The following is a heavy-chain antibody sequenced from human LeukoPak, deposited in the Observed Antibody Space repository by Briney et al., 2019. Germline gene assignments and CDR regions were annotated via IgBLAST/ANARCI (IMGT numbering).Heavy chain of an antibody. CDR3: ARGLGLYDYGGNIDF. CDR1: GFTFSSYW. CDR2: VSSSSRTI. D-gene: IGHD4-23*01. J-gene: IGHJ4*02. Sequence: SGGPLRLSCAASGFTFSSYWMSWIRQAPGKGLVWVSYVSSSSRTIYYADSVKGRFTISRDNAKNSLYLQMNSLRAEDTAVYYCARGLGLYDYGGNIDFWGQGTLVTVSS. V-gene: IGHV3-48*04.